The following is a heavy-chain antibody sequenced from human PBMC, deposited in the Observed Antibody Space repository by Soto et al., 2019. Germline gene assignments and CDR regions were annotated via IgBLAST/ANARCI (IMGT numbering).Heavy chain of an antibody. J-gene: IGHJ4*02. CDR2: IIPMFVTA. V-gene: IGHV1-69*01. Sequence: QVQLVQSGAEVKKPGSSVQVSCKASGDTFSSYAINWVRQAPGQGLEWMGGIIPMFVTANYAQKFKGRVTITAGESTSTVYMELSSLRSEDTAVYYCARVGPAHYYDSSGYYSPLDYWGQGTLVTVSS. D-gene: IGHD3-22*01. CDR3: ARVGPAHYYDSSGYYSPLDY. CDR1: GDTFSSYA.